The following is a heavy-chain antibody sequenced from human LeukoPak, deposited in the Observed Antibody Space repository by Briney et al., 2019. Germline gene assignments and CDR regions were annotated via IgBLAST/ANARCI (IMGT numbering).Heavy chain of an antibody. CDR2: ISSSGSTI. J-gene: IGHJ4*02. CDR1: GFTFSSYE. Sequence: GSLRLSCAASGFTFSSYEMNWVRQAPGKGLEWVSYISSSGSTIYYADSVKGRFTISRDNAKNTLYLQMNSLRAEDTAVYYCARVVPIHYFDYWGQGTLVTVSS. CDR3: ARVVPIHYFDY. V-gene: IGHV3-48*03. D-gene: IGHD3-3*01.